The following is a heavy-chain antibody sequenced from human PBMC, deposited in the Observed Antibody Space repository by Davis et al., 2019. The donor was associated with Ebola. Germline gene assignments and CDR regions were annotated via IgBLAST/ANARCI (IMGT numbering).Heavy chain of an antibody. CDR3: ARATDYDFWSGYYTGSRLDY. CDR1: GYTFTSYA. Sequence: AASVKVSCKASGYTFTSYAMNWVRQAPGQGLEWMGWINTNTGNPTYAQGFTGRFVFSLDTSVSTAYLQISSLKAEDTAVYYCARATDYDFWSGYYTGSRLDYWGQGTLVTVSS. V-gene: IGHV7-4-1*02. CDR2: INTNTGNP. D-gene: IGHD3-3*01. J-gene: IGHJ4*02.